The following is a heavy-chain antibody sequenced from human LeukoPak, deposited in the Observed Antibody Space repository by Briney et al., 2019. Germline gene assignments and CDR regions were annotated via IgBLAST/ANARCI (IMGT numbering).Heavy chain of an antibody. D-gene: IGHD3-22*01. CDR2: IYYSGST. J-gene: IGHJ3*02. CDR3: ARLQRITMNAFDI. CDR1: GGSISSGGYY. Sequence: PSETLSLTCTVSGGSISSGGYYWSWIRQHPGEGLEWIGYIYYSGSTYYNPSLKSRVTISVDKSKNQFSLKLRSVTAADTAVYYCARLQRITMNAFDIWGQGTMATVSS. V-gene: IGHV4-31*03.